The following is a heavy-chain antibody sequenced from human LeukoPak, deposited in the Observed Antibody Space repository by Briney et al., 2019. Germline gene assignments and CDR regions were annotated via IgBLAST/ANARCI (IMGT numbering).Heavy chain of an antibody. CDR1: GGSINKYY. CDR3: AGGGQWLSFDQ. Sequence: PSETLSLTCSVSGGSINKYYWRWIRQPPGKGLEWIGYIHYSGTTNYNPSLKSRVTISVDTSKSQLSLSLISVTAADAAVYYCAGGGQWLSFDQWGQGTLVTVSS. D-gene: IGHD6-19*01. CDR2: IHYSGTT. V-gene: IGHV4-59*01. J-gene: IGHJ4*02.